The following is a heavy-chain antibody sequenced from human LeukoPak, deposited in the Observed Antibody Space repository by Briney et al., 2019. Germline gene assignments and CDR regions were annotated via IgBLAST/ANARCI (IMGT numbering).Heavy chain of an antibody. Sequence: SETLSLTCAVYGGSFSGYYWSWIRQPPGKGLEWIGEINHSGSTNYNPSLKSRVTISVDTSKNQFSLKLSSVTAADTAVYYCARSIPGGYDSVDYWGQGTLVTVSS. V-gene: IGHV4-34*01. CDR3: ARSIPGGYDSVDY. CDR1: GGSFSGYY. CDR2: INHSGST. D-gene: IGHD5-12*01. J-gene: IGHJ4*02.